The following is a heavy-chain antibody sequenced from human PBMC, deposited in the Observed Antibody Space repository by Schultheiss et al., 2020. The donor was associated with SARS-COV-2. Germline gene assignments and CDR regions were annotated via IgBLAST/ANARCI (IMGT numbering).Heavy chain of an antibody. CDR1: DGSFSDSY. J-gene: IGHJ6*02. CDR2: IYYSGST. D-gene: IGHD4-17*01. V-gene: IGHV4-59*06. CDR3: ARHYGYYYYYGMDV. Sequence: SETLSLTCAVHDGSFSDSYWTWIRQSPGKGLEWIGYIYYSGSTYYNPSLKSRVTISVDTSKNQFSLKLSSVTAADTAVYYCARHYGYYYYYGMDVWGQGTTVTVSS.